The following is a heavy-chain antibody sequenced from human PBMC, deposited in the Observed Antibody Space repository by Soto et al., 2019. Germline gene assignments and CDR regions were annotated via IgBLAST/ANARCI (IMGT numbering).Heavy chain of an antibody. D-gene: IGHD6-19*01. J-gene: IGHJ4*02. V-gene: IGHV4-4*02. CDR3: ARSAGWYAVHS. Sequence: QVQLQESGPGLVKPSGTLSHTCAVAGDYVSSPYYWCWVRQPPGKGLEWIGEVFHTGTTSYNPSLRSRVTISMDKSNNQFSLDLSSVTAADTAVYYCARSAGWYAVHSWGPGTPVIVSS. CDR2: VFHTGTT. CDR1: GDYVSSPYY.